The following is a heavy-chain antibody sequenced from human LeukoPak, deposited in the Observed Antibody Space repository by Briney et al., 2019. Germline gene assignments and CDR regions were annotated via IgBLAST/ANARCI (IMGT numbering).Heavy chain of an antibody. CDR2: ISGSGGST. V-gene: IGHV3-23*01. CDR3: AKRPRGNYLDPFDY. J-gene: IGHJ4*02. Sequence: GGSLRLSCAASGFTFSSYAMSWVRQAPGKGLEWVSGISGSGGSTYHADSVKGRFTISRDNSKNRLYLQMNSLRAEDTAVYYCAKRPRGNYLDPFDYWGQGTLVTVSS. CDR1: GFTFSSYA. D-gene: IGHD3-10*01.